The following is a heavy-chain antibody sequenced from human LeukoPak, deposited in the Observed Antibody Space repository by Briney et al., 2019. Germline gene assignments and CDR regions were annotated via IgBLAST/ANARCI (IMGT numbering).Heavy chain of an antibody. V-gene: IGHV5-51*01. D-gene: IGHD2-2*01. CDR2: IYPGDSDT. J-gene: IGHJ4*02. CDR1: GYSFTSYW. CDR3: ARHVEYQLLYYFDY. Sequence: PGESLKVSCKGSGYSFTSYWIGWVRQMPGKGLEWMGIIYPGDSDTRYSPSFQGQVTISADKPISTAYLQWSSLKASDTAMYYCARHVEYQLLYYFDYWGQGTLVTVSS.